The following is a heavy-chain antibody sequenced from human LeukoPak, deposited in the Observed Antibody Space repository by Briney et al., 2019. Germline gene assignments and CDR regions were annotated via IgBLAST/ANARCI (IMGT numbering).Heavy chain of an antibody. D-gene: IGHD6-19*01. V-gene: IGHV3-7*03. CDR3: ARVGGWLRVYFDY. J-gene: IGHJ4*02. CDR2: IKEDGSEK. Sequence: GGSLRLSCAASGFTFSSYWMSWVRQAPGKGLEWVANIKEDGSEKYYVDSVKGRFTISRDNAKNLLYLQVNSLRAEDTAVYYCARVGGWLRVYFDYWGQGTLVTVSS. CDR1: GFTFSSYW.